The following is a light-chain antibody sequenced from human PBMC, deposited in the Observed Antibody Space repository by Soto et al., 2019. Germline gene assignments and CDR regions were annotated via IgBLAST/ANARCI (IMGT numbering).Light chain of an antibody. V-gene: IGKV4-1*01. CDR3: QQYYSSPFT. CDR2: WAS. Sequence: DIVMTQSPDSLAVSLGERATINYKSSQSVLQSADNKNRLTWYQQKPGHPPRLLIYWASFRESGVPDRFSGSGSGTDFTLTISSLQAEDVAVYYCQQYYSSPFTFGQGTKLEIK. J-gene: IGKJ2*01. CDR1: QSVLQSADNKNR.